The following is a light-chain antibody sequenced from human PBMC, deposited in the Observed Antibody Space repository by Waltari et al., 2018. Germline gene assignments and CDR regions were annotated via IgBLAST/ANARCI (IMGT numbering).Light chain of an antibody. J-gene: IGLJ3*02. Sequence: QSALTQPRSVSGSPGQSVTIPCTGTSSDVGAYTFFSWYPQHPGKAPKLILYDVSKWPSGVPDRFSGSKSGNTASLTISGLQAEDEGDYYCCSYAGSFSWVFGGGTKLTVL. CDR3: CSYAGSFSWV. V-gene: IGLV2-11*01. CDR1: SSDVGAYTF. CDR2: DVS.